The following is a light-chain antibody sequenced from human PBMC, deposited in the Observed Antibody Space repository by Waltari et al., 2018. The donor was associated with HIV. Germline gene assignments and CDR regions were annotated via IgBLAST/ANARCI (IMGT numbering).Light chain of an antibody. V-gene: IGKV3-11*01. Sequence: EIVLTQSPATLSLSPGERATLSCRASQSVRSLLGWYQQKPGQAPRLLIYDAFNRATGTPARISGSGSGTDFTLTISSLEPEDFAVYYCQQRSNWPLTFGGGTKVEIK. CDR3: QQRSNWPLT. CDR1: QSVRSL. J-gene: IGKJ4*01. CDR2: DAF.